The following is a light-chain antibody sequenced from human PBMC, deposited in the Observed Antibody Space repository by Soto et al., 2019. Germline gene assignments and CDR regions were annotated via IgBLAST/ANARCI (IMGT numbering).Light chain of an antibody. J-gene: IGKJ4*01. CDR2: AAS. Sequence: DVQMTQSPSSLSASVGDRVTITCRASQDINSYLAWYQQKPGNAPKSLIYAASSLQTGVPSRFSGSESGTDFTLTINNRQPEDSATYYCQQYNIYPLTFGGGTKVEIK. CDR1: QDINSY. V-gene: IGKV1D-16*01. CDR3: QQYNIYPLT.